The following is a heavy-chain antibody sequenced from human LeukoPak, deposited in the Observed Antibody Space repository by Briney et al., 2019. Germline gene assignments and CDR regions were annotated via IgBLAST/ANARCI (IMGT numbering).Heavy chain of an antibody. CDR1: GFTFSSYS. CDR3: ARDDALAFDI. J-gene: IGHJ3*02. Sequence: PGGSLRLSCAASGFTFSSYSMNWFRQAPGKGLEWISYISRSSGTIYYADSVKSRFTISRDNAKHSLYLQMNSLRDEDTAVYYCARDDALAFDIWAQGTMATVTS. CDR2: ISRSSGTI. D-gene: IGHD3-3*02. V-gene: IGHV3-48*02.